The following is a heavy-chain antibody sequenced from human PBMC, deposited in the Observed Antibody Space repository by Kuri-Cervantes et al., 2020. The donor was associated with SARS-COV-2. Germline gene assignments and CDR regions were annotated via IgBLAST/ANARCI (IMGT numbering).Heavy chain of an antibody. CDR1: GGSISSYY. CDR3: ARGGALFDY. CDR2: ICYSGST. J-gene: IGHJ4*02. D-gene: IGHD1-26*01. Sequence: GSLRLSCTVSGGSISSYYWSWIRQPPGKGLEWIGYICYSGSTNYNPSLQSRVTIPVDPSKNQFSLKLSSVTAADTAVYYCARGGALFDYWGQGTLVTVSS. V-gene: IGHV4-59*12.